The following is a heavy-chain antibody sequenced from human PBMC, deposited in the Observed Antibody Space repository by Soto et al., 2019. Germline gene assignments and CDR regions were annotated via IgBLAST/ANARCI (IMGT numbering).Heavy chain of an antibody. CDR2: VYYNENT. Sequence: SETLSLTCSVSGASINTFAYYWGWIRQPPGKGLEWIGTVYYNENTYHNPSLKSRVAISVDTAKNQFSLNLRSVTAADTAIYFCARRERYYGSPGWFDPWGQGTLVTVSS. D-gene: IGHD3-10*01. CDR3: ARRERYYGSPGWFDP. CDR1: GASINTFAYY. J-gene: IGHJ5*01. V-gene: IGHV4-39*01.